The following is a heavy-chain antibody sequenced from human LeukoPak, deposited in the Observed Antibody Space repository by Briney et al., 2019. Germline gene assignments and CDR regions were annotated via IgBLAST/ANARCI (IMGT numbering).Heavy chain of an antibody. D-gene: IGHD4-11*01. V-gene: IGHV4-61*02. CDR1: GGSISSSSYF. J-gene: IGHJ5*02. CDR2: IYTSGST. CDR3: ARDRDYSNYDWFDP. Sequence: SETLSLTCTVSGGSISSSSYFWGWIRQPPGKGLEWIGRIYTSGSTNYNPSLKSRVTISVDTSKNQFSLKLSSVTAADTAVYYCARDRDYSNYDWFDPWGQGTLVTVSS.